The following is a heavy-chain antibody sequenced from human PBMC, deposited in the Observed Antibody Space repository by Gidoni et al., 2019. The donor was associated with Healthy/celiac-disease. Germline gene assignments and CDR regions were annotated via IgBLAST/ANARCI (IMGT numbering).Heavy chain of an antibody. CDR2: IYYSGST. Sequence: QVQLQESGPGLVKPSETLSLTCTVAGGSISSYCWSWIRQPPGKGLGWIGYIYYSGSTNYNPSLKSRVTISVDTSKNQFSLKLSSVTAADTAVYYCARGVTAMPQYFDYWGQGTLVTVSS. CDR1: GGSISSYC. D-gene: IGHD5-18*01. J-gene: IGHJ4*02. V-gene: IGHV4-59*01. CDR3: ARGVTAMPQYFDY.